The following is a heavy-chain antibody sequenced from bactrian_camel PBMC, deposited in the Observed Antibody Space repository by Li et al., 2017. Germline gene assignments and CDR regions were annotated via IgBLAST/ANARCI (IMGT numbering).Heavy chain of an antibody. V-gene: IGHV3S40*01. J-gene: IGHJ4*01. Sequence: VQLVESGGGLVQPGGSLRLSCAASGFTYSTYYMADSAPGKGLEWVSVINSESGGSTYYADTVKGRFTISRDNARNTLYLQLNSLKPDDTAVYYCATGLLPYCSGAYCYTQYNCWGQGTQVTVS. D-gene: IGHD2*01. CDR2: INSESGGST. CDR3: ATGLLPYCSGAYCYTQYNC. CDR1: GFTYSTYY.